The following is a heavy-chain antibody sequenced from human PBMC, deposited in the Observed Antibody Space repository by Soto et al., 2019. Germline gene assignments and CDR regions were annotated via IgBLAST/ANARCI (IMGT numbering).Heavy chain of an antibody. CDR3: ARGYRLGDYDILTGYLDYYYGMDV. Sequence: QVQLVQSGAEVKKPGSSVKVSCKASGGTFSSYAISWVRQAPGQGLEWMGGIIPIFGTANYAQKFQGRVTITAVESTSTAYMELSSLRSEDTAVYYCARGYRLGDYDILTGYLDYYYGMDVWGQGTTVTVSS. CDR1: GGTFSSYA. V-gene: IGHV1-69*01. D-gene: IGHD3-9*01. CDR2: IIPIFGTA. J-gene: IGHJ6*02.